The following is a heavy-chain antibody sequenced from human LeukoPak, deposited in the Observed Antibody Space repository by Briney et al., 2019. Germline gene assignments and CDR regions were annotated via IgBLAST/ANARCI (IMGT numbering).Heavy chain of an antibody. V-gene: IGHV1-2*06. CDR3: ARGRGVIVGAIY. D-gene: IGHD1-26*01. CDR2: INPNSGGT. Sequence: GSSVKVSCKASGGTFSSYAISWVRQAPGQGLEWMGRINPNSGGTNYAQKFQGRVTMTRDTSISTAYMELSRLRSDDTAVYYCARGRGVIVGAIYWGQGTLVTASS. CDR1: GGTFSSYA. J-gene: IGHJ4*02.